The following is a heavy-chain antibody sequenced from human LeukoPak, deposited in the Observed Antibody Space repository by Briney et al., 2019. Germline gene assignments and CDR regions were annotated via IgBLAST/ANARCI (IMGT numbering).Heavy chain of an antibody. CDR1: GGTFSSYA. CDR3: ARSRQRLAPSDY. CDR2: IIPILGIA. Sequence: SVKVSCKASGGTFSSYAISWVRQAPGQGLEWMGRIIPILGIANYAQKFQGRVTITADKSTSTAYMELSSLRSEDTAVYYCARSRQRLAPSDYWGQGTLVTVSS. J-gene: IGHJ4*02. D-gene: IGHD6-25*01. V-gene: IGHV1-69*04.